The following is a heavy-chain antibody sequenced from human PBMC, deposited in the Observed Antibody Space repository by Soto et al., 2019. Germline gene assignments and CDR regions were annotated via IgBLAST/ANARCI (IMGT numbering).Heavy chain of an antibody. Sequence: QVQLVQSGAEAKKPGASVKVSCKASGYTFTGYYIHWVRQAPGQGLEWMGWINPNSGNTKYVENFQGRVTMTRDTSIRTAYMELSGLRSDDTAVYYCERGEVDIAPFDPWGQGNLVTVSS. CDR1: GYTFTGYY. CDR2: INPNSGNT. V-gene: IGHV1-2*02. CDR3: ERGEVDIAPFDP. D-gene: IGHD5-12*01. J-gene: IGHJ5*02.